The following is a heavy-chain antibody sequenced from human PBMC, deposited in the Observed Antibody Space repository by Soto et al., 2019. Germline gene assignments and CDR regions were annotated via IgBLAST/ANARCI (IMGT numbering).Heavy chain of an antibody. D-gene: IGHD3-9*01. CDR3: ARKNPPTGMEV. CDR2: IGSGGDT. CDR1: GFTLSSYD. Sequence: EVQLVESGGGLVQPGGSLRLSCAASGFTLSSYDIHWVRQATGEGLAWVSGIGSGGDTHYADSVKGRFSISREDGKNSFFHKRNNLGVGDTVVYYCARKNPPTGMEVWGLRSKVTVSS. J-gene: IGHJ6*02. V-gene: IGHV3-13*01.